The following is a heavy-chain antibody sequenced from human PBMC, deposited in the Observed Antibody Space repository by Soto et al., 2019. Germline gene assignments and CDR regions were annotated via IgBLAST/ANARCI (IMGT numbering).Heavy chain of an antibody. CDR1: GFTYSTYT. Sequence: GGSLRLSCAASGFTYSTYTMHWVRQAPGKGLEWVAVISYDGSNKYYADSVKGRFTISRDNSKNTLYLQMNSLRAEDTAVYYCARKKIAVADLYFDYWGQGTLVTVSS. D-gene: IGHD6-19*01. V-gene: IGHV3-30-3*01. CDR2: ISYDGSNK. J-gene: IGHJ4*02. CDR3: ARKKIAVADLYFDY.